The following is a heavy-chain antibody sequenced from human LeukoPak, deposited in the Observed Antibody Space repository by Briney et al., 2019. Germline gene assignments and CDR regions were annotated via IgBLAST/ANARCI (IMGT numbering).Heavy chain of an antibody. CDR3: ARDHCSGGRCYSEEADNNY. CDR1: GYTFTGYY. V-gene: IGHV1-2*02. J-gene: IGHJ4*02. D-gene: IGHD2-15*01. CDR2: INPISGGT. Sequence: ASVNVSRKASGYTFTGYYIHWVRQAPGQGLEWMGWINPISGGTNYAQKFQGRVTMTRNTSISTAYMEVSRLRSDDTAMYYCARDHCSGGRCYSEEADNNYWGQGDVCSVSS.